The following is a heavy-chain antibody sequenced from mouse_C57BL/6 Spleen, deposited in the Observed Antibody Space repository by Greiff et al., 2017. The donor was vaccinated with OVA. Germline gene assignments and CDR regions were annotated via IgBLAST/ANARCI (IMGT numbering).Heavy chain of an antibody. CDR3: ARDPSYYYGSSSYWYFDV. J-gene: IGHJ1*03. V-gene: IGHV3-6*01. D-gene: IGHD1-1*01. Sequence: EVQVVESGPGLVKPSQSLSLTCSVTGYSITSGYYWNWIRQFPGNKLEWMGYISYDGSNNYNPSLKNRISITRDTSKNQFFLKLNSVTTEDTATYYCARDPSYYYGSSSYWYFDVWGTGTTVTVSS. CDR2: ISYDGSN. CDR1: GYSITSGYY.